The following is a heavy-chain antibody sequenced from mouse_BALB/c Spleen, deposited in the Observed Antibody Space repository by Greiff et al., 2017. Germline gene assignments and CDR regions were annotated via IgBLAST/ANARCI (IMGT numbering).Heavy chain of an antibody. CDR3: TREYGNYRFAY. Sequence: VQLQQPGAELVRPGASVKLSCKASGYTFTSYWINWVKQRPGQGLEWIGNIYPSDSYTNYNQKFKDKATLTVDKSSSTAYMQLSSPTSEDSAVYYCTREYGNYRFAYWGQGTLVTVSA. V-gene: IGHV1-69*02. CDR1: GYTFTSYW. J-gene: IGHJ3*01. CDR2: IYPSDSYT. D-gene: IGHD2-10*02.